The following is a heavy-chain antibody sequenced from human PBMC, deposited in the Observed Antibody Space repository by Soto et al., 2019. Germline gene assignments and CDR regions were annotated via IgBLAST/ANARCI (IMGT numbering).Heavy chain of an antibody. J-gene: IGHJ6*03. V-gene: IGHV3-15*01. CDR1: GFTFSNAW. Sequence: EVQLVESGRGLVKPGGSLRLSCAASGFTFSNAWMSWVRQAPGKGLEWVGRIKSKTDGGTTDYAAPVKGRFTISRDDSKNTLYLQMNSLKTEDTAVYYCTTAIAAAGTYLIHYYYYYYMDVWGKGTTVTVSS. D-gene: IGHD6-13*01. CDR3: TTAIAAAGTYLIHYYYYYYMDV. CDR2: IKSKTDGGTT.